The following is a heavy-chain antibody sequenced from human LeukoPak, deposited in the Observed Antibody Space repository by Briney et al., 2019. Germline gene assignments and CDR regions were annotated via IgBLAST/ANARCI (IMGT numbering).Heavy chain of an antibody. CDR3: AKGDPRIVVDY. Sequence: QTGGSLRLSCAASGFTFSSCWMSWVRQAPGKGLEWVANIKEDGSEKYHVDSVKGRFTISRDNAKTSLYLQMNSLRAEDTAVYYCAKGDPRIVVDYWGQGTLVTVSS. D-gene: IGHD2-15*01. CDR1: GFTFSSCW. J-gene: IGHJ4*02. CDR2: IKEDGSEK. V-gene: IGHV3-7*03.